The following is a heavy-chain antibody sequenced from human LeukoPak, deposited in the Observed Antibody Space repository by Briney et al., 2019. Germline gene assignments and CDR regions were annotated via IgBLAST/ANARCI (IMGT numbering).Heavy chain of an antibody. CDR3: ARLAVAQTGLFDY. D-gene: IGHD6-19*01. Sequence: ASVKVSCKASGYIFTSYYMHWVRQAPGQGLEWMAIINPSNGYTTYAQKFQGRVTMTRDTSTSTVYMELSSLRSEDTAVYYCARLAVAQTGLFDYWGQGTLVTVSS. CDR1: GYIFTSYY. V-gene: IGHV1-46*01. CDR2: INPSNGYT. J-gene: IGHJ4*02.